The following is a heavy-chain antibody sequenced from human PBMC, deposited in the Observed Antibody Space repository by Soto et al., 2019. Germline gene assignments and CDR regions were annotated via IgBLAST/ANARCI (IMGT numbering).Heavy chain of an antibody. V-gene: IGHV3-66*01. CDR1: GFTVSSNY. CDR3: ARMVYVDILTGYYLPYYYYMDV. J-gene: IGHJ6*03. CDR2: IYSGGST. D-gene: IGHD3-9*01. Sequence: GGSLRLSCAASGFTVSSNYMSWVRQAPGKGLEWVSVIYSGGSTYYADSVKGRFTISRDNSKNTLYLQMNSLRAEDTAVYYCARMVYVDILTGYYLPYYYYMDVWGKGTTVTVSS.